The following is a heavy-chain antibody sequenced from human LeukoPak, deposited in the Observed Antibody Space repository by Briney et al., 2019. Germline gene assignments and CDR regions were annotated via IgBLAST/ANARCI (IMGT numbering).Heavy chain of an antibody. CDR2: IYPGDSDI. J-gene: IGHJ3*02. V-gene: IGHV5-51*01. Sequence: GESLKISGKGSGYSFTSYWIGWVRQMPGKGLEWMGIIYPGDSDIRYSPSFQGQVTISADKSISSAYLQWSSLKASDTAMYYCARRGVVVASIGGEAFDIWGQGTMVTVSS. CDR3: ARRGVVVASIGGEAFDI. CDR1: GYSFTSYW. D-gene: IGHD2-21*01.